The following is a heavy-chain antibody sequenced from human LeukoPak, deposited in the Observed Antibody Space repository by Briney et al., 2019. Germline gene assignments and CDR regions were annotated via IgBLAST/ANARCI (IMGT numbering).Heavy chain of an antibody. Sequence: GGSLSLSCAASGFTFSSYWMSWVRQAPGKGLEWVANIKQDGSEKYYVDSVKGRFTISRDNAKNSLYLQMNSLRAEDRAVYYCATEAGDEYSSSWYRDWGQGTLVTVSS. CDR1: GFTFSSYW. CDR2: IKQDGSEK. D-gene: IGHD6-13*01. CDR3: ATEAGDEYSSSWYRD. J-gene: IGHJ4*02. V-gene: IGHV3-7*01.